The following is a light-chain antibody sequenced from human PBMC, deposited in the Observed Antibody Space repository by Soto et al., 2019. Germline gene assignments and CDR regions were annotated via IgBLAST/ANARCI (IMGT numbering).Light chain of an antibody. CDR3: QQSYSTPQT. J-gene: IGKJ1*01. V-gene: IGKV1-39*01. CDR2: AAS. Sequence: IPMTQSPSSMCESXGDRVTINCPASQSISSFLNWYQQKPGRAPKFXXYAASSLQRGGPSRFSGSGSATDFTRTISSLQPEDFATYYGQQSYSTPQTFGQGTKVDIK. CDR1: QSISSF.